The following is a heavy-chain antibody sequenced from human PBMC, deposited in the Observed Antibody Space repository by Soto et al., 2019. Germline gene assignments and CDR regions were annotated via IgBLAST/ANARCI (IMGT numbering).Heavy chain of an antibody. Sequence: QLQLQESGPGLVKPSETLSLTCTVSGGSISRSSYYWGWIRQPPGKGLEWIGSSYYSGSTHYNPSLKTRVPLSVDTSKNQYSLKLSSVPAADTAVYYFATRWFGAAHYWGQGTLVTLSS. D-gene: IGHD3-10*01. CDR3: ATRWFGAAHY. J-gene: IGHJ4*02. CDR1: GGSISRSSYY. CDR2: SYYSGST. V-gene: IGHV4-39*01.